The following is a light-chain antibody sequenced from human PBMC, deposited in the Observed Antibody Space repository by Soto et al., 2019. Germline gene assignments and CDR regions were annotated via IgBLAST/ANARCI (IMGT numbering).Light chain of an antibody. CDR3: QQRSNWPT. J-gene: IGKJ5*01. CDR2: GAS. V-gene: IGKV3D-20*02. Sequence: EIVLTQSPGTLSLSPGERATLSCRASQSVSSNYITWYQQKPGQAPRRLIFGASSRATGIPDRFSGSGSGTDFTLTISSLEPEDFAVYYCQQRSNWPTFGQGTRLEIK. CDR1: QSVSSNY.